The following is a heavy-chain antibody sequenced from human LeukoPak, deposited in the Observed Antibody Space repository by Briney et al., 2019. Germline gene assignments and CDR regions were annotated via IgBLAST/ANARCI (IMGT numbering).Heavy chain of an antibody. CDR1: GDSISSYH. CDR3: ARSSSDGYNLFDY. Sequence: SETLSLTCTVSGDSISSYHWSWIRQPPGKGLEWIGYISSSGSTDYNPSLKSRVTISVDTSKNQFSLKLSSVTAADTAVYYCARSSSDGYNLFDYWGQGTLVTVSS. V-gene: IGHV4-59*01. D-gene: IGHD5-12*01. CDR2: ISSSGST. J-gene: IGHJ4*02.